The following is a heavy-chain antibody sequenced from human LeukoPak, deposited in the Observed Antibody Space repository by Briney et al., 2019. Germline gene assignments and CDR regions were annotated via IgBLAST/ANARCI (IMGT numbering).Heavy chain of an antibody. V-gene: IGHV3-23*01. CDR3: AKDDLTMIVVVIPTMDV. Sequence: PGGSLRLSCAASGFAFNNYAMTWVRQAPGKGLEWVSAISGSGGSTYYADSVKGRFTISRDNSKNTLYLQMNSLRAEDTAVYYCAKDDLTMIVVVIPTMDVWGKGTTVTVSS. CDR1: GFAFNNYA. CDR2: ISGSGGST. D-gene: IGHD3-22*01. J-gene: IGHJ6*04.